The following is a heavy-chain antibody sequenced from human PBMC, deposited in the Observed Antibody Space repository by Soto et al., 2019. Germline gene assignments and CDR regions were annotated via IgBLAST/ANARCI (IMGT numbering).Heavy chain of an antibody. Sequence: GSLRLSLAASGFTFSGYSMNWVLPTPLKGLEWVSSISGSSAYIYYADSLKGRFTISRDNTKNSLYLQMNSLGAEDTAVYYCAKDLSSGWTPDAFDIWGQGTMVTVSS. CDR3: AKDLSSGWTPDAFDI. V-gene: IGHV3-21*01. CDR2: ISGSSAYI. CDR1: GFTFSGYS. D-gene: IGHD6-19*01. J-gene: IGHJ3*02.